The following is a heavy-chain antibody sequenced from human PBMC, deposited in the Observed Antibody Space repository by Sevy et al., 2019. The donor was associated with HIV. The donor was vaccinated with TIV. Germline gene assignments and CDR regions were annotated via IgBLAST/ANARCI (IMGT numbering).Heavy chain of an antibody. J-gene: IGHJ6*02. CDR1: GYTFSDYY. V-gene: IGHV1-2*07. CDR3: ARGMGAYLVANGMDV. D-gene: IGHD2-8*01. Sequence: ASVKVSCKAYGYTFSDYYINWVRQAPGQGLEWMGWINPNRGSTNYAHKFQGRVTMTRDTSISTAYMELSSLRSDDTAIYYCARGMGAYLVANGMDVWGQGTTVTVSS. CDR2: INPNRGST.